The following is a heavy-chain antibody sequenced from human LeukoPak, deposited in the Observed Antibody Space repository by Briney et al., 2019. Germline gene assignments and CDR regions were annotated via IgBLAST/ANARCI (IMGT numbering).Heavy chain of an antibody. J-gene: IGHJ4*02. CDR1: GYTFTCYG. D-gene: IGHD3-22*01. CDR2: ISGYNGNT. CDR3: ARDFHSSGYYHYFHY. V-gene: IGHV1-18*01. Sequence: GASVTVSCKASGYTFTCYGISWVRQAPGQALEWMGWISGYNGNTNYAQKLQGRVTMTTDTSTSTAYVELRSLRSDDTAVYYCARDFHSSGYYHYFHYWGQGTLVTVSS.